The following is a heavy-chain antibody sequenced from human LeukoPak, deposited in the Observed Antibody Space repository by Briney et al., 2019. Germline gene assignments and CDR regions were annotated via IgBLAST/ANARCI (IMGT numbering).Heavy chain of an antibody. Sequence: GGSLEISCKGSGYSFTSYWIGWVRQMPGKGLEWMGIIYPGDSDTRYSPSFQGQVTISADKSISTAYVQWSSLKASDTAMYYCARPESDCGGDCYSEYFQHWGQGTLVTVSS. CDR3: ARPESDCGGDCYSEYFQH. V-gene: IGHV5-51*01. D-gene: IGHD2-21*02. J-gene: IGHJ1*01. CDR2: IYPGDSDT. CDR1: GYSFTSYW.